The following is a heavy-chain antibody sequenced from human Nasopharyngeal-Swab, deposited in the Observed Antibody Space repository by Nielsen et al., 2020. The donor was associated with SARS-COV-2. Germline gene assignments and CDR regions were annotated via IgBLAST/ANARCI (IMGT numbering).Heavy chain of an antibody. CDR3: ASSIAAPRRYFDY. CDR1: GFTFSSYA. D-gene: IGHD6-6*01. J-gene: IGHJ4*02. V-gene: IGHV3-23*01. CDR2: ISGSGGST. Sequence: GASLKISCAASGFTFSSYAMSWVRQAPGKGLQWVSAISGSGGSTYYADSVKGRFTISSDNSKNTLYLQMNSLRAEDTAVYYCASSIAAPRRYFDYWGQGTLVTVSS.